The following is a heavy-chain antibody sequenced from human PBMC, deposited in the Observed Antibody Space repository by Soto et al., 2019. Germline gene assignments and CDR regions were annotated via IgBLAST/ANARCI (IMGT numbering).Heavy chain of an antibody. CDR2: IIPIFGTA. J-gene: IGHJ6*02. CDR3: AREGTMVRVVTDGMDV. Sequence: QVQLVQSGAEVKKPGSSVKVSCKASGGTFSSYAISWVRQAPGQGLEWMGGIIPIFGTANYAQKFQGRVTITADKSTSTAYMELSSLRSEDTAVYYCAREGTMVRVVTDGMDVWGQGTTVTVSS. D-gene: IGHD3-10*01. CDR1: GGTFSSYA. V-gene: IGHV1-69*06.